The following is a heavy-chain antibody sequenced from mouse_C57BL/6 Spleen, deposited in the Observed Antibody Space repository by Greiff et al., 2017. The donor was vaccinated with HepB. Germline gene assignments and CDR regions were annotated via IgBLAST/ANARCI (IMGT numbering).Heavy chain of an antibody. J-gene: IGHJ4*01. D-gene: IGHD1-1*01. CDR3: ARPSSRRSYAMDY. V-gene: IGHV1-59*01. Sequence: QVHVKQPGAELVRPGTSVKLSCKASGYTFTSYWMHWVKQRPGQGLEWIGVIDPSDSYTNYNQKFKGKATLTVDTSSSTAYMQLSSLTSEDSAVYYCARPSSRRSYAMDYWGQGTSVTVSS. CDR1: GYTFTSYW. CDR2: IDPSDSYT.